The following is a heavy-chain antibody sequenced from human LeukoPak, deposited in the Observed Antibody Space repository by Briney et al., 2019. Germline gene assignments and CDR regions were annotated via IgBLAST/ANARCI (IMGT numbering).Heavy chain of an antibody. D-gene: IGHD6-13*01. V-gene: IGHV3-30-3*01. CDR3: ARDYGYSSSWYQVDY. CDR1: VLTFCRYT. Sequence: PVRCLRLSSAASVLTFCRYTMGGVRQAPRRGREWVAGISYDGSNKYYAESVKGRFTISRENSKNTLYLQMNSLRAEETAVYYCARDYGYSSSWYQVDYWGAGKLVTVSS. J-gene: IGHJ4*02. CDR2: ISYDGSNK.